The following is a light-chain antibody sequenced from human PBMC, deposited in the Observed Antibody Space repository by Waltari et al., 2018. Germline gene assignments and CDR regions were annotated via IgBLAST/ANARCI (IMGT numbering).Light chain of an antibody. V-gene: IGKV3-11*01. CDR2: DAS. J-gene: IGKJ3*01. CDR1: QSFNNY. Sequence: EIVLTQSPATLSLSPGERAVLSCRASQSFNNYLAWYQQKPGQAPRLLVYDASTRATGIPARFSGSGSGTDFTLTISSLEPEDSAVYYCQERSDWRGLTFGPGTKVDIK. CDR3: QERSDWRGLT.